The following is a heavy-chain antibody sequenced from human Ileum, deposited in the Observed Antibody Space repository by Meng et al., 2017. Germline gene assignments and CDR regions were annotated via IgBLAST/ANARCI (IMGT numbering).Heavy chain of an antibody. Sequence: GESQKISCAASGFTLSNYWMHWVRQTPGKGLVWVSRINSDGSSTSSADSVKGRFTISRDNAKNTLYLQMNSLRPEDTAVYYCTRVVSGRSGEMDVWGQGTTVTVSS. D-gene: IGHD3-10*01. CDR1: GFTLSNYW. V-gene: IGHV3-74*01. CDR2: INSDGSST. CDR3: TRVVSGRSGEMDV. J-gene: IGHJ6*02.